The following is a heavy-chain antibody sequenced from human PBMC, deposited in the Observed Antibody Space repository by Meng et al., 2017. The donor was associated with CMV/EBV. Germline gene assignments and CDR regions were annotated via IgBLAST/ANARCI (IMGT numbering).Heavy chain of an antibody. Sequence: ASVKVSCKPSGYTFMGFGFSWVRLAPGHGLEWMGWISTYNGDTNFAQKFQGRVTITTDTTTSTVYMELRSLRSDDTAVYYCARHYCSSDICYGYFDYWGQGTLVTVSS. J-gene: IGHJ4*02. D-gene: IGHD2-2*01. V-gene: IGHV1-18*01. CDR1: GYTFMGFG. CDR3: ARHYCSSDICYGYFDY. CDR2: ISTYNGDT.